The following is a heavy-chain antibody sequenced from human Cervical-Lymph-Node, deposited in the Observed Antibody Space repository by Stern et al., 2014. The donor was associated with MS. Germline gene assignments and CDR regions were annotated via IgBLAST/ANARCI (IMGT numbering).Heavy chain of an antibody. CDR3: ARDRGYCSGVTCYSDPFFDY. CDR1: GFIFSDYS. V-gene: IGHV3-11*01. Sequence: VQLVESGGGLVKPGGSLRLSCAASGFIFSDYSMSWIRQAPGKGLEWVSFIDTRGNTIYYGDSVKGRFTISRNNAKNSLYLQLNSLRVEDTAMYYCARDRGYCSGVTCYSDPFFDYWGQGTLVTVTS. J-gene: IGHJ4*02. D-gene: IGHD2-15*01. CDR2: IDTRGNTI.